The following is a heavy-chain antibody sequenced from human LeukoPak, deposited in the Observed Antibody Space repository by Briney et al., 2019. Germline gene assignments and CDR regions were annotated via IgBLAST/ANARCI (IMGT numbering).Heavy chain of an antibody. Sequence: KSSETLSLTCAVSGGSISPYYWSWIRQPPGKGLGWIGYIFHTGSGSTSHNPSLKSRVTISVDTSKNQFSLNLNSVTAADTAVYYWERHAVYAGSGWAFDYWGQGTLVTVSS. CDR3: ERHAVYAGSGWAFDY. J-gene: IGHJ4*02. V-gene: IGHV4-59*08. CDR2: IFHTGSGST. CDR1: GGSISPYY. D-gene: IGHD6-19*01.